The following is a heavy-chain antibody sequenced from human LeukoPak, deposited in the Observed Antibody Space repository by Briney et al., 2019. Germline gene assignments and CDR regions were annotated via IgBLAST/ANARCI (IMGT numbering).Heavy chain of an antibody. J-gene: IGHJ4*02. Sequence: PGGSLRLSCATSGFTFNTYAMSWVRQAPGKGLEWFSNISGSGRGGRTYYADSVKGRFTISRDNSKNTLYLQMNSLRAEDTAVYYCAKSARGWLQAPAFDSWGQGTLVTVSS. CDR2: ISGSGRGGRT. CDR1: GFTFNTYA. CDR3: AKSARGWLQAPAFDS. D-gene: IGHD5-24*01. V-gene: IGHV3-23*01.